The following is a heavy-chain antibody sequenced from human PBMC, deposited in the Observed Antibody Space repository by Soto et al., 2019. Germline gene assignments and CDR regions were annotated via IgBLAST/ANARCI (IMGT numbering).Heavy chain of an antibody. D-gene: IGHD6-13*01. V-gene: IGHV1-69*06. Sequence: QVQLVQSGAEVKKPGSSVKVSCKASGGTFSSYAISWVRQAPGQGLEWMGGIIPIFGTANYAQKFQGRVTITADKSTSTAYMETSSLRAEDTAVYYCARDPVGYSSSWQEYYYGMDVWGQGTTVTVSS. J-gene: IGHJ6*02. CDR3: ARDPVGYSSSWQEYYYGMDV. CDR1: GGTFSSYA. CDR2: IIPIFGTA.